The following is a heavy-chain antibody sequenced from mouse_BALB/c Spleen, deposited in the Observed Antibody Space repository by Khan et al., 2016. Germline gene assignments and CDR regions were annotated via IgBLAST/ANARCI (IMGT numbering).Heavy chain of an antibody. CDR2: INPGSSTI. V-gene: IGHV4-2*02. D-gene: IGHD1-1*01. CDR1: GFDFSRYW. J-gene: IGHJ4*01. CDR3: ARSSHYALDY. Sequence: EVKLEESGGGLVQPGGSLNLSCAASGFDFSRYWMSWARQASGKGQEWIGEINPGSSTINYTPSLKDKFIISRDNATNTLYLQMSKVRSEDTALYCCARSSHYALDYWGQGTSVTVSS.